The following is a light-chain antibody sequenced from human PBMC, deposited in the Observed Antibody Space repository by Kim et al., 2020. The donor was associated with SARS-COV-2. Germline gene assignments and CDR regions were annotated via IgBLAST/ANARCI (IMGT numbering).Light chain of an antibody. J-gene: IGLJ2*01. CDR1: RLGTKY. CDR2: QDR. CDR3: QAWHSGTVV. V-gene: IGLV3-1*01. Sequence: SVSPGQTASITCSGDRLGTKYVCWYQQKPGQSPVLVISQDRNRPSGIPRRFSGSNSGNTATLTISGTQAMDEANYYCQAWHSGTVVFGGGTKLTVL.